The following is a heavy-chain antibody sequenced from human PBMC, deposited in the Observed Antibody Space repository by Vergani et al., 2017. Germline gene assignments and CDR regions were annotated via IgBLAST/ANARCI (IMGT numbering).Heavy chain of an antibody. CDR1: GFTFSSYA. V-gene: IGHV3-23*01. J-gene: IGHJ5*02. CDR3: AKMISAVPAARAANWFDP. CDR2: ISGSGGST. D-gene: IGHD2-2*01. Sequence: EVQLLESGGGLVQPGGSLRLSCAASGFTFSSYAMRWVRQAPGKGLEWVSAISGSGGSTYYADSVKGRFTISRDNSKNTLYLQMNSLRAEDTAVYYCAKMISAVPAARAANWFDPWGQGTLVTVSS.